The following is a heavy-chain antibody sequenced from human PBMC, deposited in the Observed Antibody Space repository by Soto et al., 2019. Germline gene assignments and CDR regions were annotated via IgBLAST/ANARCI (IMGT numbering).Heavy chain of an antibody. CDR2: VSHDGRNT. V-gene: IGHV3-30*18. Sequence: VQLVESGGGVVQPGRSLRLSCAASGFTFSDYAMHWVRQAPGKGLEWVAVVSHDGRNTHYADSVKGRFTISRDSSKNTVSQERTSLRAEDTAVYCCAKGVRQWLVTSDFNYWGQGALVTVSS. CDR1: GFTFSDYA. CDR3: AKGVRQWLVTSDFNY. D-gene: IGHD6-19*01. J-gene: IGHJ4*02.